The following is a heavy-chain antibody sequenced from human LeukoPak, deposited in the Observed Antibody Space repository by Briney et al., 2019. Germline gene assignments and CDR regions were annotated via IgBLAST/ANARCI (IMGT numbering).Heavy chain of an antibody. Sequence: GGSLRLSRAASGFSFSTSWMHWVRQAPGEGLVWVSRINNDGRTTNYADSVKGRFTISRDNAKNSLYLQMNSLRAEDTAVYYCARGRHRSAYYGMDVWGQGTTVTVSS. CDR3: ARGRHRSAYYGMDV. V-gene: IGHV3-74*01. CDR1: GFSFSTSW. J-gene: IGHJ6*02. CDR2: INNDGRTT.